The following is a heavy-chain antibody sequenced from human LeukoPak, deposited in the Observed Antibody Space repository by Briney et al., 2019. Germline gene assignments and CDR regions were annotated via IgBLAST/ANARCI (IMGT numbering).Heavy chain of an antibody. Sequence: SETLSLTCAVYGGSFSGYYWSWIRQPPGKGLEWIGEINHSGSTNYNPSLKSRVTISVDTSENQFSLKLSSVTAADTAVYYCASTRPGSDAFDIWGQGTMVTVSS. J-gene: IGHJ3*02. D-gene: IGHD1-14*01. CDR2: INHSGST. CDR1: GGSFSGYY. CDR3: ASTRPGSDAFDI. V-gene: IGHV4-34*01.